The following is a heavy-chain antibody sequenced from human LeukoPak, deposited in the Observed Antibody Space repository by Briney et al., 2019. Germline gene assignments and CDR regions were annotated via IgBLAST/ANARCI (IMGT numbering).Heavy chain of an antibody. CDR1: GFSFNSFA. CDR2: IWYDGRNT. Sequence: PGKSLRLSCAASGFSFNSFAMHWVRQAPGKGLEWVSLIWYDGRNTYYADSVRGRFTISRDNSKNTLWLQMNSLRAEDTALYYCARVFGAWSYKGGFDIWGPGTMVTVSS. J-gene: IGHJ3*02. CDR3: ARVFGAWSYKGGFDI. V-gene: IGHV3-33*01. D-gene: IGHD1-26*01.